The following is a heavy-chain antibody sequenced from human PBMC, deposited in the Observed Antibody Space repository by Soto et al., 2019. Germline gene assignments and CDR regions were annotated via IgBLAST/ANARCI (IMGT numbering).Heavy chain of an antibody. CDR3: ARGVSCSGGTCYSGPHYYHAMDV. V-gene: IGHV3-7*01. CDR2: IEQNGHEN. D-gene: IGHD2-15*01. CDR1: GFPFNSYW. J-gene: IGHJ6*02. Sequence: EVQLVESGGGLVQPGGSLRLSCVASGFPFNSYWMGWVRQAPGKGLEWVANIEQNGHENHYVDSVKGRFTISRDSAKNSLYLQMISLRVEDTAIYFCARGVSCSGGTCYSGPHYYHAMDVWGQGTTVTVSS.